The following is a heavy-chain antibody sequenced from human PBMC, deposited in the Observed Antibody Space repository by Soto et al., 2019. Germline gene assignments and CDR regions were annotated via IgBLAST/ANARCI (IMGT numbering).Heavy chain of an antibody. J-gene: IGHJ4*02. Sequence: YSGGSTYHADSVKGRFTISRDNSKNTLYLQMNSLRAEDTAVYYCESTGWQFDYWDQGTLVTVSS. V-gene: IGHV3-66*01. D-gene: IGHD2-8*02. CDR2: YSGGST. CDR3: ESTGWQFDY.